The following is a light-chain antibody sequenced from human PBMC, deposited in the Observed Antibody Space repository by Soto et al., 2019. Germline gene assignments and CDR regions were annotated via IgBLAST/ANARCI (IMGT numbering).Light chain of an antibody. CDR1: SGAVTTGHY. CDR3: LLAYGGARV. J-gene: IGLJ3*02. CDR2: DTS. V-gene: IGLV7-46*01. Sequence: QAVVTQEPSLTVSPGGTVTLTCGSSSGAVTTGHYPYWFQQKPGQAPRTLIYDTSNKHSWTPARFSGSLLGGKAALTLSGAQPEDEAECYCLLAYGGARVFGGGTQLTVL.